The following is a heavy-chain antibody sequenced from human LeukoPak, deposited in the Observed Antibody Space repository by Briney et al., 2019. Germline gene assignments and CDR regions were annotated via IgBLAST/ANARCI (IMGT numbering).Heavy chain of an antibody. Sequence: GGSLRLSCVGSDFTFSTYSMSWVRQSPGKGLEWVSSIDRGGTFKYYADSVKGRFTISRDNAKNSLYLQMNSLRAEDTAVYYCARAPRIVGATGDFDYWGQGTLVTVSS. J-gene: IGHJ4*02. CDR2: IDRGGTFK. CDR3: ARAPRIVGATGDFDY. V-gene: IGHV3-21*01. CDR1: DFTFSTYS. D-gene: IGHD1-26*01.